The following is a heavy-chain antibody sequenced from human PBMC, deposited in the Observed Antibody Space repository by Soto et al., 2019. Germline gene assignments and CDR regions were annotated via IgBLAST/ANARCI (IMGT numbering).Heavy chain of an antibody. D-gene: IGHD3-3*01. CDR3: ARESFGASPNFFDY. CDR1: GFAFSNYE. V-gene: IGHV3-48*03. Sequence: GGSLRLSCAASGFAFSNYEMNWARQAPGKGLEWVSYISLSGSTIYYADSVKGRFTISRDDAKDSLYLEMDSLRADDTAVYYCARESFGASPNFFDYWGQGTLVTVSS. J-gene: IGHJ4*02. CDR2: ISLSGSTI.